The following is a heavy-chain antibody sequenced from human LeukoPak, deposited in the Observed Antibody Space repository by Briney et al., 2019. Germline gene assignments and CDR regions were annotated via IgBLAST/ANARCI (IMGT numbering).Heavy chain of an antibody. CDR2: IWYDGSNE. J-gene: IGHJ4*02. V-gene: IGHV3-33*01. Sequence: GGSLRLYCAASGFTFSSYGMHWVRQAPGKGLEWVAVIWYDGSNEYYADSVKGRFTISRDNSKNTLYLQMNSLRAEDTAVYYCARELDCGDHVGFDYWGQGTLVTVSS. D-gene: IGHD4-17*01. CDR1: GFTFSSYG. CDR3: ARELDCGDHVGFDY.